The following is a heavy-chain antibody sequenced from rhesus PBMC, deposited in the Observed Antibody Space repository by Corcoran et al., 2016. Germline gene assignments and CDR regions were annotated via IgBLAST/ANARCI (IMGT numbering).Heavy chain of an antibody. CDR3: ARHQYYTGPYYSFDC. CDR1: GGPFSGSYF. CDR2: CDGNNPNP. D-gene: IGHD3-16*01. Sequence: QVQLQASGPGLVKPSETLSLSCTVSGGPFSGSYFWSWLRQPLGKGLEWIGSCDGNNPNPDYDPSLKCRVTISKDPSKHLFFLRLSSVTAADTAVYYCARHQYYTGPYYSFDCWGQGVLVTVSS. J-gene: IGHJ4*01. V-gene: IGHV4-143*01.